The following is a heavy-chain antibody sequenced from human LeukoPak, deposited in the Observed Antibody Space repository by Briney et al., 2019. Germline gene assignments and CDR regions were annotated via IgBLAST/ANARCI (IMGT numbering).Heavy chain of an antibody. CDR1: GFTFSSYG. Sequence: GRSLRLSCAASGFTFSSYGMHWVRQAPGKGLEWVAVISYDGSNKYYADSVKGRFTISRDNSKNTLYLQMNSLRAEDTAVYYCAKVRYNWNDSGFDYWGQGTLVTVSS. D-gene: IGHD1-20*01. J-gene: IGHJ4*02. CDR3: AKVRYNWNDSGFDY. V-gene: IGHV3-30*18. CDR2: ISYDGSNK.